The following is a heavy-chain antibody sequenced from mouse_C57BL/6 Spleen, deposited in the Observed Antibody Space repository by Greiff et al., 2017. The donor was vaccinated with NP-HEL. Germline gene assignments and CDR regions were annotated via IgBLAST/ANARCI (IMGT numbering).Heavy chain of an antibody. CDR3: ARGKDYPSY. J-gene: IGHJ3*01. CDR2: INPNNGGT. CDR1: GYTFTDYY. Sequence: EVQLQQSGPELVKPGASVKISCKASGYTFTDYYMNWVKQSHGKSLEWIGDINPNNGGTSYNQKFKGKATLTVDKSSSTAYMELRSLTSEDSAVYYCARGKDYPSYWGQGTLVTVSA. D-gene: IGHD5-5*01. V-gene: IGHV1-26*01.